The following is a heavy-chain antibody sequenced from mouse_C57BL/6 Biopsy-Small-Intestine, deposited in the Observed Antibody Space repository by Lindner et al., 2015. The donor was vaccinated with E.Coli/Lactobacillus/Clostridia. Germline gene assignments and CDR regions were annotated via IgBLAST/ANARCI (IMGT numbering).Heavy chain of an antibody. D-gene: IGHD3-1*01. CDR2: INTDSSNI. V-gene: IGHV5-17*01. CDR1: GFTFSDYG. Sequence: VQLQESGGGLVRPGGSLKLSCAASGFTFSDYGMHWVRQAPEKGLEWIAYINTDSSNIYYADTVKGRFTISRDHATNTLFLQMTSLRSEDTAMYYCARPLSSEWGQGTLVTVSA. J-gene: IGHJ3*02. CDR3: ARPLSSE.